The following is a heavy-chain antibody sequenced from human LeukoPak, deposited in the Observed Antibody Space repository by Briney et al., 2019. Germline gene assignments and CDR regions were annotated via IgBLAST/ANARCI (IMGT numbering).Heavy chain of an antibody. CDR2: INWSGGST. D-gene: IGHD5-24*01. J-gene: IGHJ5*02. CDR1: GFSFDDYG. CDR3: ARAHSRDGYNWVRFDA. Sequence: GGSLRLSCAASGFSFDDYGMSWVRQAPGKGLEWVSAINWSGGSTGYADSVKGRFTISRDNAKNSLYLQMNNLRAEDTAFYYCARAHSRDGYNWVRFDAWGQGTLVTVSS. V-gene: IGHV3-20*04.